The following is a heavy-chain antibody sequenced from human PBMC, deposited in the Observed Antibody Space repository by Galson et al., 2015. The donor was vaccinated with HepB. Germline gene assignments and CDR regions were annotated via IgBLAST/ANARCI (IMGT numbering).Heavy chain of an antibody. Sequence: SLRLSCAASGFTFSSYGMHWVRQAPGKGLEWVAVISYDGSNKYYADSVKGRFTISRDNSKNTLYLQMNSLRAEDTAVYYCAKDSIAAAGTPDYWGQGTLVTVSS. CDR1: GFTFSSYG. D-gene: IGHD6-13*01. CDR3: AKDSIAAAGTPDY. V-gene: IGHV3-30*18. J-gene: IGHJ4*02. CDR2: ISYDGSNK.